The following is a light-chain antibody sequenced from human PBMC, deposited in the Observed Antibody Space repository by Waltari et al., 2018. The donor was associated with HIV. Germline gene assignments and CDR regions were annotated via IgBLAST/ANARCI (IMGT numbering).Light chain of an antibody. V-gene: IGKV1-5*03. Sequence: IQMTQSPSTLSASVGDSVTITCRASQPLNKGLAWYQQKPGKAPKLLIYQTSNVETGVPSRFGGSGSGTEFTLTINGLQPDDFATYYCQEYETYSRTFGQGTRVDIK. CDR3: QEYETYSRT. J-gene: IGKJ1*01. CDR2: QTS. CDR1: QPLNKG.